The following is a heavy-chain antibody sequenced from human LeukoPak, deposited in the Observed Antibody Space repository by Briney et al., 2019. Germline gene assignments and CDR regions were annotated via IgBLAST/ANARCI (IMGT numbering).Heavy chain of an antibody. CDR1: GYSFTNYW. V-gene: IGHV5-51*01. Sequence: GESLKISCKDSGYSFTNYWIGWVRQMPGKGLEWMGIIYPGDSDTRYSPSFQGQVTISVDKSISTAFLQWSSLKASDTAVYYCARQIAPELLPSGYFDYWGQGTLVTVSS. J-gene: IGHJ4*02. D-gene: IGHD1-26*01. CDR2: IYPGDSDT. CDR3: ARQIAPELLPSGYFDY.